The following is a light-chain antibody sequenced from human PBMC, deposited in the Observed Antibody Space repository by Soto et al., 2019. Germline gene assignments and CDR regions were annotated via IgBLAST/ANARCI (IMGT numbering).Light chain of an antibody. Sequence: EIVLTQSPGTLSLSPGERATLSCSASQSVSSSYLAWYQQKPGQAPRLVIYGASSRATGIPYRFSGSGSGTDFTLTISRLEPEDFAVYYCQQYGTSPFTFGPGTKVDIK. CDR3: QQYGTSPFT. J-gene: IGKJ3*01. CDR1: QSVSSSY. V-gene: IGKV3-20*01. CDR2: GAS.